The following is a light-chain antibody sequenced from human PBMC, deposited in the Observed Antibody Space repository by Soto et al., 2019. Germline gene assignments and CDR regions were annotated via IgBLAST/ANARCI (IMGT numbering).Light chain of an antibody. Sequence: QSVLAQPASVSGSPGQSITISCTGTDSYVGAYNSVSWYQQHPHKAPRLIIYKGTRRPSGISYRFSGSTSGNAASLTISALQADDEADYFCCSSAPESTYVFGTGTKVTVL. J-gene: IGLJ1*01. CDR2: KGT. CDR1: DSYVGAYNS. V-gene: IGLV2-23*01. CDR3: CSSAPESTYV.